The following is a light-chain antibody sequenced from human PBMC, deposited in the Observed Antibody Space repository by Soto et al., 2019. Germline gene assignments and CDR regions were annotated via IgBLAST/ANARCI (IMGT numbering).Light chain of an antibody. CDR2: GAS. CDR3: QHYGETPIT. V-gene: IGKV3-20*01. CDR1: QSVSRR. J-gene: IGKJ5*01. Sequence: EIVLTQSPGTLSLSPGGRATLSCRASQSVSRRLAWYQHRPGQSPRLLISGASMRASGVPVRFSGSGSGTDFTLTISRLAPEDFAVYYCQHYGETPITFGLGTRLEV.